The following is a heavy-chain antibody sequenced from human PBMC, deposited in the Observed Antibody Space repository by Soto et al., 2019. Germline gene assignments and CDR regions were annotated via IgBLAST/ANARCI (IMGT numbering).Heavy chain of an antibody. Sequence: QVQLVESGGGVVQPGRSLRLSCAASGFTFSSYGMHWVRQAPGKGLEWVAVISYDGSNKYYADSVKGRFTISRDNSKNTLYLQMNSLRAEDTAVYYCAKDRYCSGGSCYYKHGDYGYYYGMDVWGQGTTVTVSS. V-gene: IGHV3-30*18. CDR3: AKDRYCSGGSCYYKHGDYGYYYGMDV. CDR2: ISYDGSNK. J-gene: IGHJ6*02. D-gene: IGHD2-15*01. CDR1: GFTFSSYG.